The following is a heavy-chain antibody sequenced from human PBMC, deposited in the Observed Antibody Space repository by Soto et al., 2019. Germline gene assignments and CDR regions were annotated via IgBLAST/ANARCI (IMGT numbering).Heavy chain of an antibody. CDR1: GFTFTSSA. D-gene: IGHD3-22*01. V-gene: IGHV1-58*01. J-gene: IGHJ4*02. CDR3: PADEAYYFDSSGYYHFDY. Sequence: QMQLVQSGPEVKKPGTSVKVSCKASGFTFTSSAVQWVRQARGQRLEWIGWIVVGSGNTNYAQKFQERITITRDMSTSTAYVEVSSLRSEDTAVYYCPADEAYYFDSSGYYHFDYWGQGPLVTVSS. CDR2: IVVGSGNT.